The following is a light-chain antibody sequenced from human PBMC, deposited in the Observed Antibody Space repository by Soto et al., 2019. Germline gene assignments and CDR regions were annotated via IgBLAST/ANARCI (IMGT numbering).Light chain of an antibody. J-gene: IGKJ3*01. Sequence: DIQMNQSPSSLSASVWDRVTITCRASQSISSYLNWYQQKPGKAPKLLIYAASSLQSGVPSRFSGSGSGTEFTLTISSLQSEDFAVYYCQQYNNWPPVFGPGTKVDIK. CDR2: AAS. V-gene: IGKV1-39*01. CDR3: QQYNNWPPV. CDR1: QSISSY.